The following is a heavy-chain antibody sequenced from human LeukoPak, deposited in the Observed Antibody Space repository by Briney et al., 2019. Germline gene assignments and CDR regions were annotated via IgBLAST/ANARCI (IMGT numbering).Heavy chain of an antibody. D-gene: IGHD5-18*01. J-gene: IGHJ4*02. V-gene: IGHV3-23*01. CDR2: IRRTGGST. CDR3: AKDIFPDTAMVTDY. CDR1: GFTFSSYA. Sequence: PGGSLRLSCAASGFTFSSYAMSWVRQAPGKGLEWVSAIRRTGGSTYYADSVKGRFTISRDNSKNTLYLQMNSLRTEDTALYYCAKDIFPDTAMVTDYWGQGTLVTVSS.